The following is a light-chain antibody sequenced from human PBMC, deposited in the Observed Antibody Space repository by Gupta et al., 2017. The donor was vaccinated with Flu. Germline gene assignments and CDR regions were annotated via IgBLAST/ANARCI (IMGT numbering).Light chain of an antibody. CDR2: STN. V-gene: IGLV7-43*01. CDR1: TGAATSVNF. J-gene: IGLJ1*01. CDR3: LHPYGDFYV. Sequence: HTVVTHEPSLTVSPGGTVTLTCTPSTGAATSVNFPNWFQQKPGQAPRALIYSTNNRYSWTPARFSGSLLGGKAALTLSGVQHEDEAEYYCLHPYGDFYVFGTGTKVTVL.